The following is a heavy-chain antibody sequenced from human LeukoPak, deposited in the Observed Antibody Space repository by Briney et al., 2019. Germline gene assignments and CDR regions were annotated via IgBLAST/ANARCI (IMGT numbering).Heavy chain of an antibody. D-gene: IGHD3-22*01. CDR2: ISSDENTK. V-gene: IGHV3-30-3*01. J-gene: IGHJ6*02. CDR1: GFTFSCCA. Sequence: PGRSLRLSCAASGFTFSCCAIHWVRQAPGRGLEWVAVISSDENTKFYADSVKGRFTISRDNAKNSLYLQMNSLRAEDTAVYYCARECYYDSSGSSYGMDVWGQGTTVTVSS. CDR3: ARECYYDSSGSSYGMDV.